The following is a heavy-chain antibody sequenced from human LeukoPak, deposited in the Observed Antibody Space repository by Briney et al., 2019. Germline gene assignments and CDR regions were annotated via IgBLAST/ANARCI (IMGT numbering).Heavy chain of an antibody. CDR3: AREVVAVAGTAASDYYYYYMDV. V-gene: IGHV1-69*05. CDR2: IIPIFGTA. D-gene: IGHD6-19*01. CDR1: GYTLITYG. Sequence: ASVKVSCKASGYTLITYGVTWVRQAPGQGLEWMGGIIPIFGTANYAQKFQGRVTITTDESTSTAYMELSSLRSEDTAVYYCAREVVAVAGTAASDYYYYYMDVWGKGTTVTVSS. J-gene: IGHJ6*03.